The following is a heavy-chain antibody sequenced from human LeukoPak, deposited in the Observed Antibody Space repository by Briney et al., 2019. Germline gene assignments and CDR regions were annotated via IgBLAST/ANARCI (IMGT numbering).Heavy chain of an antibody. CDR1: GFTFSSYS. CDR3: AKAWTFYYGSGSYRDY. Sequence: GGSLRLSCAASGFTFSSYSMNWVRQAPGKGLEWVSYISSRSSTIYYADSVKGRFTISRDNSKNTLYLQMNSLRAEDTAVYYCAKAWTFYYGSGSYRDYWGQGTLVTVSS. D-gene: IGHD3-10*01. CDR2: ISSRSSTI. J-gene: IGHJ4*02. V-gene: IGHV3-48*01.